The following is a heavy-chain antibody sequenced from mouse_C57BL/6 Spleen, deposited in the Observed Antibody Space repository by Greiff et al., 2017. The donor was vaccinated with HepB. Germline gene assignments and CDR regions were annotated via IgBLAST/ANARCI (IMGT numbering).Heavy chain of an antibody. CDR2: IRNKANGYTT. V-gene: IGHV7-3*01. CDR3: ARSPYYYGSSYPYYFDY. D-gene: IGHD1-1*01. J-gene: IGHJ2*01. CDR1: GFTFTDYY. Sequence: EVHLVESGGGLVQPGGSLSLSCAASGFTFTDYYMSWVRQPPGKALEWLGFIRNKANGYTTEYSASVKGRFTISRDNSQSILYLQMNALRAEDSATYYCARSPYYYGSSYPYYFDYWGQGTTLTVSS.